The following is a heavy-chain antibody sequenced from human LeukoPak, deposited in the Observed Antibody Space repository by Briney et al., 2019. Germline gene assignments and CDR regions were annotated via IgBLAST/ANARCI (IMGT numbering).Heavy chain of an antibody. Sequence: GGSLRLSCAASGFTFSSYAMSWVRQAPGKGLEWVSAISGSGGSTYYADSVKGRFTISRDNSKNTLYLQMNSLRAEDTAVYYCARGPRRVYYYDSNGYYSYWGQGTLVTVSS. J-gene: IGHJ4*02. CDR3: ARGPRRVYYYDSNGYYSY. V-gene: IGHV3-23*01. D-gene: IGHD3-22*01. CDR2: ISGSGGST. CDR1: GFTFSSYA.